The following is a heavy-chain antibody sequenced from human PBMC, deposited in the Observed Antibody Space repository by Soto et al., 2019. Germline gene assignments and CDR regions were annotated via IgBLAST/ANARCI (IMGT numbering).Heavy chain of an antibody. CDR2: FIPIFGTA. V-gene: IGHV1-69*13. J-gene: IGHJ6*02. D-gene: IGHD2-2*01. Sequence: SVKVSCKASGGTFSSYSISCVRQAPGQGLEWMGGFIPIFGTANYAQKFQGRVTITADESPSTAYMELSSLRSEDTAVYYCARGSCSSTSCYGGMDVWGQGTTVTVSS. CDR3: ARGSCSSTSCYGGMDV. CDR1: GGTFSSYS.